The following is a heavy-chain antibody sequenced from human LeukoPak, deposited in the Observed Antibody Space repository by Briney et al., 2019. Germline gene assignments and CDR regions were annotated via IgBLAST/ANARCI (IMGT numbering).Heavy chain of an antibody. D-gene: IGHD3-22*01. CDR3: ASAKYYDSSGYLAGCFDY. Sequence: ASVKVSRKASGYTFTGYYMHWVRQAPGQGLEWMGRINPNSGGTNYAQKFQGRVTMTRDTSISTAYMELSRLRSDDTAVYYCASAKYYDSSGYLAGCFDYWGQGTLVTVSS. V-gene: IGHV1-2*06. J-gene: IGHJ4*02. CDR1: GYTFTGYY. CDR2: INPNSGGT.